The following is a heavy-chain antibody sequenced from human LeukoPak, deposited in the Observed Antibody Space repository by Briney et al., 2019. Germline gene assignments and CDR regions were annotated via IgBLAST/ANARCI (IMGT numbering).Heavy chain of an antibody. CDR1: GFTFSSYW. CDR3: ARRAGAYSHPYDY. D-gene: IGHD4/OR15-4a*01. CDR2: INSDGSST. Sequence: GGSLRLSCAASGFTFSSYWMHWVRQAPGKGLVWVSCINSDGSSTSNADSVKGRFTISRDNVKNMLYLQMNSLRAEDTAVYYCARRAGAYSHPYDYWGQGTLVTVSS. J-gene: IGHJ4*02. V-gene: IGHV3-74*01.